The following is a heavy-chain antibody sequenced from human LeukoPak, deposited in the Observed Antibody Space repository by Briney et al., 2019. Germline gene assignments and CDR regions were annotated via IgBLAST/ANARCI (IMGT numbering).Heavy chain of an antibody. Sequence: SETLSLTCAVYGGSFSGYYWSWIRQPPGKGLEWIGEINHSGSTNYNPSLKSRVTISVDTSKNQFSLKLSSVTAADTAVYYCARGGRFLEWLSRSYYYYYMDVWGKGTTVTVSS. V-gene: IGHV4-34*01. CDR2: INHSGST. CDR1: GGSFSGYY. D-gene: IGHD3-3*01. CDR3: ARGGRFLEWLSRSYYYYYMDV. J-gene: IGHJ6*03.